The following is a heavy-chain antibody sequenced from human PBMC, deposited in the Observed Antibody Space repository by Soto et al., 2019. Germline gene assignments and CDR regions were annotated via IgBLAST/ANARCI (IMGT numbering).Heavy chain of an antibody. Sequence: PSETLSLTCSVSGYSISSGYYWGWIRQPPGKGLEWIGCVYHSGSTFYNPSLKSRVTISVDTSKNQFSLELTSVTAADTAVYYCAREEHNWKAPFDPWGQGTRVTVSS. V-gene: IGHV4-38-2*02. CDR1: GYSISSGYY. CDR2: VYHSGST. CDR3: AREEHNWKAPFDP. D-gene: IGHD1-20*01. J-gene: IGHJ5*02.